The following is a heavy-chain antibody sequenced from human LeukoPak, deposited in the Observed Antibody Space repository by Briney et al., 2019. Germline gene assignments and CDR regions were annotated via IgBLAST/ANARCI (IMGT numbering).Heavy chain of an antibody. J-gene: IGHJ4*02. V-gene: IGHV3-11*04. CDR2: ISNSGTI. D-gene: IGHD3-9*01. CDR3: ARGNDLTGIDY. Sequence: GGSLGLSCAASGFTFSDYYMSWIRQAPGKGLEWVSYISNSGTIYYADSVKGRFTISRDNAKNSLYLQMNSLRAEDTAVYYCARGNDLTGIDYWGQGTLVTVSS. CDR1: GFTFSDYY.